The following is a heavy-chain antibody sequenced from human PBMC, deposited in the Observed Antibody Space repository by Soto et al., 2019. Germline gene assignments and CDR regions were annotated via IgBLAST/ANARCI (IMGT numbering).Heavy chain of an antibody. J-gene: IGHJ4*02. D-gene: IGHD3-22*01. CDR1: GGSIGDYY. CDR2: TYYGWNT. Sequence: SETLSLTCSVSGGSIGDYYWSWIRQPPGKGLEGIGYTYYGWNTNYNPSLKSRVTISVDTSKNQFSLKLISVTAADTAVYYCASDQEYYDSIGWHFDTRAQGDLLPLSS. CDR3: ASDQEYYDSIGWHFDT. V-gene: IGHV4-59*01.